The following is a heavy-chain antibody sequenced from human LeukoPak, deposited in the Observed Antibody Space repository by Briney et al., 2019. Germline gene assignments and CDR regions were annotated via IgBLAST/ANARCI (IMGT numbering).Heavy chain of an antibody. CDR2: LNPNYRDT. CDR1: GYSIAGYY. V-gene: IGHV1-2*06. CDR3: ARGAYDYDAFDI. J-gene: IGHJ3*02. Sequence: GASVKVSCKNPGYSIAGYYIQWVRQAPGHGIEWMGRLNPNYRDTNFAQRFQGRVTMTRDTTITTAFMEVNNLRSDDTAIYYCARGAYDYDAFDIWGQGTLVTVSS. D-gene: IGHD4-11*01.